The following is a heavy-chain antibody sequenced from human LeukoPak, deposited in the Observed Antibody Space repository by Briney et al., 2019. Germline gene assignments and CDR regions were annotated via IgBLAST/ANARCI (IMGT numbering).Heavy chain of an antibody. CDR2: INPNSGGT. Sequence: GASVKVSCKASGYTFTGYYMHWVRQAPGQGLEWMGWINPNSGGTNYAQKFQGRVTMTRYTSISTAYMELSRLRSDDTAVYYCARESSGSYTPAYYYYMDVWGKGTTVTVSS. CDR1: GYTFTGYY. D-gene: IGHD3-10*01. J-gene: IGHJ6*03. CDR3: ARESSGSYTPAYYYYMDV. V-gene: IGHV1-2*02.